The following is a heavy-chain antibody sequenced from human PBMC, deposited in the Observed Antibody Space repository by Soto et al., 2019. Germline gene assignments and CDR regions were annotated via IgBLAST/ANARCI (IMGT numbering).Heavy chain of an antibody. V-gene: IGHV3-30*18. CDR3: AKDSAGSGSYDY. CDR2: ISYDGSNK. J-gene: IGHJ4*02. CDR1: GFTFSSYG. D-gene: IGHD1-26*01. Sequence: QVQLVESGGGVVQPGRSLRLSCAASGFTFSSYGMHWVRQAPGKGLEWVAVISYDGSNKYYADSVKSRFTISRDNSKNPLYLHMNSLRAEDTAVYYCAKDSAGSGSYDYWGQGTLVTVSS.